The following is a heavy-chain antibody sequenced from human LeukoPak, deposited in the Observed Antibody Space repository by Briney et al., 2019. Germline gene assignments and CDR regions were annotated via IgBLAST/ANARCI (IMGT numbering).Heavy chain of an antibody. V-gene: IGHV4-34*01. CDR3: AREQRGGLSGSLGGLFASYYTYYYMDV. CDR2: INHSGST. CDR1: GGSFSGYY. D-gene: IGHD3-16*01. J-gene: IGHJ6*03. Sequence: PSETLSLTCAVYGGSFSGYYWSWIRQPPGKGLEWIGEINHSGSTNYNPSLKSRVTISVDTSKNQFSLKLSSVTAADTAVYYCAREQRGGLSGSLGGLFASYYTYYYMDVWGRGTTVTVSS.